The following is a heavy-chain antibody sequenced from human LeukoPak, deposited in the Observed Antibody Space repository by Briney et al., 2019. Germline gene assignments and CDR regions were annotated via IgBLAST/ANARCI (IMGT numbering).Heavy chain of an antibody. V-gene: IGHV3-30-3*01. CDR1: GFTFSSYA. CDR3: AKGSTGWFSSGWIDY. Sequence: GGSLRLSCAASGFTFSSYAMHWVRQAPGKGLDWVVVISYDGSDKYYADSVKGRFTISRDNSKDTLYVQMNSLRAEDTAVYYCAKGSTGWFSSGWIDYWGQGTLVTVSS. CDR2: ISYDGSDK. J-gene: IGHJ4*02. D-gene: IGHD6-19*01.